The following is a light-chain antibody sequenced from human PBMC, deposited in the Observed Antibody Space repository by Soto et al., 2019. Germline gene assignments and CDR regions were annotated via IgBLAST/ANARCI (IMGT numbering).Light chain of an antibody. CDR3: ATWDSSLSAGV. CDR1: SSNIGNNY. CDR2: DND. J-gene: IGLJ2*01. V-gene: IGLV1-51*01. Sequence: QSALTQPPSVSAAPGQKVTISCSGSSSNIGNNYVFWYQQLPGTAHKLLIYDNDKRPSGIPDRFSGSKSGTSATLGITGLQTGDEADYYCATWDSSLSAGVFGGGTKLTVL.